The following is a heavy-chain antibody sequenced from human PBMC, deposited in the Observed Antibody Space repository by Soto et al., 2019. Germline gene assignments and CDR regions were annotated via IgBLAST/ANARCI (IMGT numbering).Heavy chain of an antibody. CDR3: ANYWRSGYYYYFDN. CDR1: GYRFTDYW. Sequence: PGESLKLSCKGSGYRFTDYWIGWVRQMPGKGLEWMGVIYPGDSDTRYSPSFQGQVTISADKSISTAYLQWNRLKDSDTAMYYCANYWRSGYYYYFDNWGQGTLVTVSS. V-gene: IGHV5-51*01. CDR2: IYPGDSDT. J-gene: IGHJ4*02. D-gene: IGHD3-22*01.